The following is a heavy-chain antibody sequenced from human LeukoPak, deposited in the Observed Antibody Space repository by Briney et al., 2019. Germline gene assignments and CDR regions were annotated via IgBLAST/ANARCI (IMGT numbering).Heavy chain of an antibody. Sequence: PSETLSLTCTVSGGSVSTYFWSWIRQPPGKGLEWIGYIYNSESTNYSPSLKSRVTMSVDTSKNQFSLKLTSVTAADTAVYYCALGYGGGVGGHWGQGILVTVSS. D-gene: IGHD4-23*01. J-gene: IGHJ4*02. CDR3: ALGYGGGVGGH. CDR1: GGSVSTYF. CDR2: IYNSEST. V-gene: IGHV4-59*08.